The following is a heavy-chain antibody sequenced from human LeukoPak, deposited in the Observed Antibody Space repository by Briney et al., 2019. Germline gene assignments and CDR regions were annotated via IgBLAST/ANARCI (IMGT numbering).Heavy chain of an antibody. CDR3: AKDFTSVAMIYYFDS. J-gene: IGHJ4*02. V-gene: IGHV3-30*18. Sequence: GRSERLSHALAGFIFSMYGTHSVRQAPGKGLEWVADISYDGSDKYYADSVKGRPTISRDNSKNTLYLQMNSLRSEDTAVYYCAKDFTSVAMIYYFDSWGQGTLVTVSS. CDR1: GFIFSMYG. D-gene: IGHD5-12*01. CDR2: ISYDGSDK.